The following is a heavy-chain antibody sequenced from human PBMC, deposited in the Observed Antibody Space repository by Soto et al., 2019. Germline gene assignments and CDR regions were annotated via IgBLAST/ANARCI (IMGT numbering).Heavy chain of an antibody. Sequence: ASETLSLTCTVSGGSISSGGYYWSWIRQHPGKGLEWIGYIYYSGSTYYNPSLKSRVTISVDTSKNQFSLKLSSVTAADTAVYYCARNVWVCSANKGSTGIDYWGQGTLVTVSS. CDR1: GGSISSGGYY. CDR2: IYYSGST. D-gene: IGHD2-15*01. V-gene: IGHV4-31*03. CDR3: ARNVWVCSANKGSTGIDY. J-gene: IGHJ4*02.